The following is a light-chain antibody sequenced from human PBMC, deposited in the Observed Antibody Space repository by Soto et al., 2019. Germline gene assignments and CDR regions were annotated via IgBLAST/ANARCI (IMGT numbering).Light chain of an antibody. V-gene: IGKV1-5*01. Sequence: DIQITQSLCTLSASIRYGVIXTFRASQTITRWMAGYQQKPGKAPKLLIYDASTLESGVRSRFNGSRSGTEFTLTISSLQPDDFATYYCEQYNTYWTLGEGTKADVK. CDR3: EQYNTYWT. CDR2: DAS. CDR1: QTITRW. J-gene: IGKJ1*01.